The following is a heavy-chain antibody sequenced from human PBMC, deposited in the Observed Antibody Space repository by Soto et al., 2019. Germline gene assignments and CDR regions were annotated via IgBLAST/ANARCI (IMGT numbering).Heavy chain of an antibody. V-gene: IGHV1-18*04. D-gene: IGHD6-13*01. Sequence: ASVKVSCKASGYTFTSYGISWVRQAPGQGLEWMGWISAYNGNTNYAQKLQGRVTMTTDTSTSTAYMELRSLRSDDTAVYYCARDSGRGYSSSWYEIKYNYYYFCGMDVWGQGTTVTVSS. J-gene: IGHJ6*02. CDR1: GYTFTSYG. CDR2: ISAYNGNT. CDR3: ARDSGRGYSSSWYEIKYNYYYFCGMDV.